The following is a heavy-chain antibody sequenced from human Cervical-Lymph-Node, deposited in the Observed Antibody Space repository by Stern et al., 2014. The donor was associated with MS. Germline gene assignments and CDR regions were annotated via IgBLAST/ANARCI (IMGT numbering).Heavy chain of an antibody. D-gene: IGHD3-16*02. CDR2: LYSSGSP. CDR3: ARAGPYDYIWGNFRHRAFYFDS. J-gene: IGHJ4*02. CDR1: SGFIGNNY. V-gene: IGHV4-59*01. Sequence: QVQLQESGPGLVKPSETLSLMCSVSSGFIGNNYWSWIRQPPGKGLEWIGHLYSSGSPYYNPSLKSRVTISLDTSKNQLSLRLSSVTAADTAVYYCARAGPYDYIWGNFRHRAFYFDSWGQGALVTVSS.